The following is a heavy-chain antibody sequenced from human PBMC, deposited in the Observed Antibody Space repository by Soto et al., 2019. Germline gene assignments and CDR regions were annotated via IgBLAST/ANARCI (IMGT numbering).Heavy chain of an antibody. Sequence: QVQLVESGGGEVQPGTSLRLSCEAPGFTFSSYGMHWFRQAPGKGLEWVAVIWYDGSNKYYADSVKGRFTISRDNSKNILYLQMNSLRVEDTAVYYCVRQAGEDYWGQGTLVTVSS. J-gene: IGHJ4*02. CDR2: IWYDGSNK. CDR1: GFTFSSYG. V-gene: IGHV3-33*01. CDR3: VRQAGEDY.